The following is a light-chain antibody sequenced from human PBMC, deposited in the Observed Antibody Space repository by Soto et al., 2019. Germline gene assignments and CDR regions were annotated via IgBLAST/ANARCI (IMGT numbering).Light chain of an antibody. CDR1: QGIRND. J-gene: IGKJ1*01. Sequence: AIQMTQSPSSLSASVGDRVTITCRASQGIRNDLGWYQQKPGKAPKLLIYAAATIRTGVPSRFSGSGSGTDFTLTISSLQPEDFAAYYCLQHYNYPPTFGQGTKVDIK. CDR2: AAA. CDR3: LQHYNYPPT. V-gene: IGKV1-6*01.